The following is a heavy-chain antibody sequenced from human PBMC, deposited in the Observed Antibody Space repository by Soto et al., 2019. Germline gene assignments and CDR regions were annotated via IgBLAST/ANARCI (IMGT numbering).Heavy chain of an antibody. V-gene: IGHV1-69*13. D-gene: IGHD2-2*02. J-gene: IGHJ5*02. CDR2: IIPIFGTA. CDR3: ARDSDSRYCSSTSCYNPPYNWFDP. Sequence: SVKVSCKASGGTFSSYAISWVRQAPGQGLEWMGGIIPIFGTANYAQKFQGRATITADESTSTAYMELSSLRSEDTAVYYCARDSDSRYCSSTSCYNPPYNWFDPWGQGTRVTVPQ. CDR1: GGTFSSYA.